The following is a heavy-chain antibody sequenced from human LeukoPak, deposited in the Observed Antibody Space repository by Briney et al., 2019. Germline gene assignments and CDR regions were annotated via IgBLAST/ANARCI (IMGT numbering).Heavy chain of an antibody. CDR2: ISGTGANT. J-gene: IGHJ4*02. V-gene: IGHV3-23*01. D-gene: IGHD6-19*01. CDR1: GFTFSSYA. Sequence: GGSLRLSCAVSGFTFSSYAMTWVRQAPGKGLEWVSAISGTGANTYYADSVKGRFTTSRDNPRSTLYLQMNSLSNEDTAMYYCAYADNNGWYYFDYWGQGTLVTVSS. CDR3: AYADNNGWYYFDY.